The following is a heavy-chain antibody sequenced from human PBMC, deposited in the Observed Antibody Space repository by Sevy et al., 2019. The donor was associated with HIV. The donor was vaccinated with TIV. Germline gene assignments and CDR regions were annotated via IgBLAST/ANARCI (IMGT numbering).Heavy chain of an antibody. Sequence: GGSLRLSCAASGFTFNTHAMSWVRQAPGKGLEWVSLISGPGISTYYADSVKGRFTISKENSKNTLYLQMNNLRDDESAVYYNVKALNPALESMIEVVLRTLKGLDVWGQGTTVTVSS. J-gene: IGHJ3*01. V-gene: IGHV3-23*01. D-gene: IGHD3-22*01. CDR2: ISGPGIST. CDR1: GFTFNTHA. CDR3: VKALNPALESMIEVVLRTLKGLDV.